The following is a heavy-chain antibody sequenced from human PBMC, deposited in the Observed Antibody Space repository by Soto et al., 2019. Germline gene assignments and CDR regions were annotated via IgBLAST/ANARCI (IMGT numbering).Heavy chain of an antibody. CDR3: AGRGYSYGFSLGMDV. Sequence: PSETLSLTCTVSGGSISSYYWSWIRQPPGKGLEGIGYIYYSGSTNYNPSLKSRATISVDTSKNQFSLKLSSVTAADTAVYYCAGRGYSYGFSLGMDVWGQGTTVTVSS. J-gene: IGHJ6*02. CDR1: GGSISSYY. V-gene: IGHV4-59*08. D-gene: IGHD5-18*01. CDR2: IYYSGST.